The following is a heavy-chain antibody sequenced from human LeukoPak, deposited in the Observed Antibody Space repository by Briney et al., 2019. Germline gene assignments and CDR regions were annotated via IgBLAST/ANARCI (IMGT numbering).Heavy chain of an antibody. CDR1: GFTFSTSG. D-gene: IGHD6-19*01. CDR3: ARGFENSKYSSGDY. V-gene: IGHV3-21*01. CDR2: ISSSSSYI. J-gene: IGHJ4*02. Sequence: GGSLRLSCAASGFTFSTSGMHWVRQAPGKGLEWVSSISSSSSYIYYADSVKGRFTISRDNAKNSLYLQMNSLRAEDTAVYYCARGFENSKYSSGDYWGQGTLVTVSS.